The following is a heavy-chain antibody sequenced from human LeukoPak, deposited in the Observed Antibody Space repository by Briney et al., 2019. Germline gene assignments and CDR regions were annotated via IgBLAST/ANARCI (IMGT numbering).Heavy chain of an antibody. Sequence: PGGSLRLSCAASGFTFSSYAMHWVRQAPGKGLEWVAVISYDGSNKYYADSVKGRFTISRDNSKNTLYLQMNSLRAEDTAVYYCAKALLPMVRGPPVWGQGTLVTVSS. CDR2: ISYDGSNK. V-gene: IGHV3-30*04. CDR1: GFTFSSYA. CDR3: AKALLPMVRGPPV. J-gene: IGHJ4*02. D-gene: IGHD3-10*01.